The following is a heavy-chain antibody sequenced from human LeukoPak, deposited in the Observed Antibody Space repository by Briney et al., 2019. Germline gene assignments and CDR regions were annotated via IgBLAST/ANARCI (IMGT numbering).Heavy chain of an antibody. Sequence: SETLSLTCTVSGGSISSSSYSWGWIRQPPGKGLEWIGRIYYSGSTYYNPSLKSRITISLDTSKNQFSLKLSSVTAEDKAVYYCTRYNSDGGCFDPWGQGTLVTVSS. V-gene: IGHV4-39*07. D-gene: IGHD1-20*01. J-gene: IGHJ5*02. CDR3: TRYNSDGGCFDP. CDR1: GGSISSSSYS. CDR2: IYYSGST.